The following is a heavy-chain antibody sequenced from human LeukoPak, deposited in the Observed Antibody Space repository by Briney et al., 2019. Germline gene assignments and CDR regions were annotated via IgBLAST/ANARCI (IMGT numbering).Heavy chain of an antibody. CDR3: ARARYGDYLD. V-gene: IGHV3-30*04. D-gene: IGHD4-17*01. CDR2: ISYDGSNK. CDR1: GFTFSSYA. Sequence: GSLRLSCAASGFTFSSYAMHWVRQAPGKGLEWVAVISYDGSNKYHADSVKGRFTISRDNSKNTLYLQMNSLRAEDTAVYYCARARYGDYLDWGQGTLVTVSS. J-gene: IGHJ4*02.